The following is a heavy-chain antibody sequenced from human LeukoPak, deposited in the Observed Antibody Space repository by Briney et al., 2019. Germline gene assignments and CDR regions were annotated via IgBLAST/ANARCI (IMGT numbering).Heavy chain of an antibody. CDR2: IFYTGTT. D-gene: IGHD3-10*01. V-gene: IGHV4-59*13. CDR1: GDSIWTYY. CDR3: ARTNYYGSYYFDF. Sequence: PSETLSLTCTVSGDSIWTYYWTWIRQPPGKGLEWLGYIFYTGTTNYNPSLKSRVTISVDLPKNQFSLRLTSLTAADTAVYFCARTNYYGSYYFDFWGQGTLVTVSS. J-gene: IGHJ4*02.